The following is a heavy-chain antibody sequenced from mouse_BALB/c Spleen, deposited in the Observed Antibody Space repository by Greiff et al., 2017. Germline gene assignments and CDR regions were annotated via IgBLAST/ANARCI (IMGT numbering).Heavy chain of an antibody. V-gene: IGHV6-6*02. CDR2: IRLKSNNYAT. CDR1: GFTFSNYW. Sequence: EVKLVESGGGLVQPGGSMKLSCVASGFTFSNYWMNWVRQSPEKGLEWVAEIRLKSNNYATHYAESVKGRFTISRDDSKSSVYLQMNNLRPEDTGIYFCTPRSFDYWGQGTTLTVSS. J-gene: IGHJ2*01. CDR3: TPRSFDY.